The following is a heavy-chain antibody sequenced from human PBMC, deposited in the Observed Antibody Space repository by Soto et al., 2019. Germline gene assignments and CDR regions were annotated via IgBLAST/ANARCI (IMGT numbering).Heavy chain of an antibody. CDR2: IYYSGRT. CDR1: GSPISPYY. CDR3: ARLKWVPLWYF. D-gene: IGHD2-8*01. Sequence: PSETLSLTSTVTGSPISPYYWSWIRQPPGKGLEWIGYIYYSGRTNYNPSLKSRLLISVDTSKNQFSLKLSSVSAADTAVYYCARLKWVPLWYF. J-gene: IGHJ2*01. V-gene: IGHV4-59*01.